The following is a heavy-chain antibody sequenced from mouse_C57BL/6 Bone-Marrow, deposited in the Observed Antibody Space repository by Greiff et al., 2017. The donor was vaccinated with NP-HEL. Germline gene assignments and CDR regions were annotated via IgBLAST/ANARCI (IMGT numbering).Heavy chain of an antibody. CDR1: GYTFTGYW. CDR2: ILPGSGST. Sequence: QVQLQQSGAELMKPGASVKLSCKATGYTFTGYWIEWVKQRPGHGLEWIGEILPGSGSTNYNEKFKGKATFTADTSSNTAYMELRSLTSEDSAVYFCARDWEKRVFDYWGQGTTLTVSS. V-gene: IGHV1-9*01. D-gene: IGHD4-1*01. CDR3: ARDWEKRVFDY. J-gene: IGHJ2*01.